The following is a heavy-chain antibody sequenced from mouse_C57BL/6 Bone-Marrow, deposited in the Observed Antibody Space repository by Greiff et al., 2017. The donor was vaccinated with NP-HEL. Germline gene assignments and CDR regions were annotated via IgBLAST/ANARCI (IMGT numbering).Heavy chain of an antibody. CDR2: ISYDGSN. CDR3: ARYPSD. Sequence: EVQLQQSGPGLVKPSQSLSLTCSVTGYSITSGYYWNWIRQFPGNKLEWMGYISYDGSNNYNPSLKNRISITRDTSKHQFFLKLNSVTTEDAATYYCARYPSDWGQGTLVTVSA. D-gene: IGHD6-1*01. CDR1: GYSITSGYY. V-gene: IGHV3-6*01. J-gene: IGHJ3*01.